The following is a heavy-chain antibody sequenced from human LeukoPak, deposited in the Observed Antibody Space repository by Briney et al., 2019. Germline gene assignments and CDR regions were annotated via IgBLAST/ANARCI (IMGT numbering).Heavy chain of an antibody. J-gene: IGHJ4*02. CDR3: ANAYGSGSYYNVGDY. CDR1: GFTLTGDA. CDR2: ISGSGGST. V-gene: IGHV3-23*01. Sequence: GGCLRLSRAASGFTLTGDAVSWVRQAPGKRVEGVSAISGSGGSTYYADSVNGRFTISRDNSKNTLYLQMNSLRAEDTAVYYCANAYGSGSYYNVGDYWGQGTLVTVSS. D-gene: IGHD3-10*01.